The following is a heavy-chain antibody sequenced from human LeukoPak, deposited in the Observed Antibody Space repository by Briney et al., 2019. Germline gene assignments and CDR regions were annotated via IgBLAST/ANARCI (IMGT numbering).Heavy chain of an antibody. D-gene: IGHD6-19*01. J-gene: IGHJ2*01. CDR3: ARGPPPNGGWFWYFDL. V-gene: IGHV3-7*01. CDR1: GFTFSIYW. Sequence: PGGSLRLSCAASGFTFSIYWMSCVPQAPGKGLECGANIKQDGSEKYYVDSVKGRFTISRDNAKNSLYLQMNTLRVEDTAVYYCARGPPPNGGWFWYFDLWGRGTLVTVSS. CDR2: IKQDGSEK.